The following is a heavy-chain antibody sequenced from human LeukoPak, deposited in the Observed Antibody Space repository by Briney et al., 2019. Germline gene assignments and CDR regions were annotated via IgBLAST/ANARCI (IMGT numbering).Heavy chain of an antibody. CDR2: INHSGST. J-gene: IGHJ5*02. CDR1: GGSFSGYY. V-gene: IGHV4-34*01. D-gene: IGHD7-27*01. CDR3: ARGTKLGNWFDP. Sequence: PSETLSLTCAVYGGSFSGYYWSWIRQPPGKGLEWIGEINHSGSTNYNPSLKSRVTISVDTSKNQFSLKLSSVTAADTAVYYCARGTKLGNWFDPWGQGTLVTVSP.